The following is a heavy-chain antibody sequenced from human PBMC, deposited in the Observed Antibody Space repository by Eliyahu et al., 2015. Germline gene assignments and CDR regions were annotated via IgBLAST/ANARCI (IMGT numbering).Heavy chain of an antibody. J-gene: IGHJ4*02. V-gene: IGHV3-30-3*01. CDR2: MSPDGSRK. Sequence: QVQLVESGGGVAQPGGSLRLSCAASGLTFSNTILHWVRQAPGKGLEWVAAMSPDGSRKHYSDSVEGRFIISRDNSQNTQYLEINSLRAEDTAVYYCAREGGSSGAAGYFNSWGQGTLVAISP. CDR3: AREGGSSGAAGYFNS. CDR1: GLTFSNTI. D-gene: IGHD3-22*01.